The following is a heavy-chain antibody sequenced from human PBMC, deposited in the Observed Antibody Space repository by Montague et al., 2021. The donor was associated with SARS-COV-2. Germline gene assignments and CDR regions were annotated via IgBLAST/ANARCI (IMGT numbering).Heavy chain of an antibody. J-gene: IGHJ5*02. CDR2: ISGSGGST. V-gene: IGHV3-23*01. CDR1: GFTFSSYA. Sequence: SLRLACAASGFTFSSYAMSWVRQAPGKGLEWVSAISGSGGSTYYADSVKGRFTISRDNSKNTLYLQMNSLRAEDTAVYYCANLWVIEEVTIFGVVTTHNWFDPWGQGTLVTVSS. D-gene: IGHD3-3*01. CDR3: ANLWVIEEVTIFGVVTTHNWFDP.